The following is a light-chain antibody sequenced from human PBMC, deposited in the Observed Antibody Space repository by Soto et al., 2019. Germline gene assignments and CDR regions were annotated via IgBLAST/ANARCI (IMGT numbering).Light chain of an antibody. CDR1: KNVRSY. Sequence: IVLTESPATLSLSRGERATLXXGDSKNVRSYLAWYQQKPGQPPRXVIYDASTRATGIPARFSGSGSGTDFTLTISSLEPEDFAVYYCQQRSNWPITFGQGTRLEI. J-gene: IGKJ5*01. CDR2: DAS. V-gene: IGKV3-11*01. CDR3: QQRSNWPIT.